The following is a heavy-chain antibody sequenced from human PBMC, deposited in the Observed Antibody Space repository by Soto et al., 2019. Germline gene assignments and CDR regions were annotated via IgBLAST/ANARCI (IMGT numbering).Heavy chain of an antibody. CDR2: INAGNGNT. V-gene: IGHV1-3*01. J-gene: IGHJ6*02. D-gene: IGHD2-21*02. CDR1: GYTFTSYA. Sequence: GASVKVSCKASGYTFTSYAMHWVRQAPGQRLEWMGWINAGNGNTKYSQKFQGRVTITRDTSASTAYMELSSLRSEDTAVYYCARGPQTNQPEQAYCGGDCSVPRPYYYYGMDVWGQGTTVTVSS. CDR3: ARGPQTNQPEQAYCGGDCSVPRPYYYYGMDV.